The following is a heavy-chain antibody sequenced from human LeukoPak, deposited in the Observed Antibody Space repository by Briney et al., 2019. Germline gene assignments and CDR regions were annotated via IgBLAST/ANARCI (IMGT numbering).Heavy chain of an antibody. D-gene: IGHD6-25*01. Sequence: GGSLRLSCAASGFTFSSYWMSWVRKAPGKGLEWVANIKQDGSEKYYVDSVKGRFTISRDNAKNSLYLQMSSLRVEDTAVYYCARERHTFDPWGQGTLVTVSS. J-gene: IGHJ5*02. CDR1: GFTFSSYW. V-gene: IGHV3-7*01. CDR2: IKQDGSEK. CDR3: ARERHTFDP.